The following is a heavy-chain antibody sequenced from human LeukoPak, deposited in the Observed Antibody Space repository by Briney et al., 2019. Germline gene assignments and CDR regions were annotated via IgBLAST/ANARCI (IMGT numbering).Heavy chain of an antibody. D-gene: IGHD3-9*01. CDR1: GGSFSGYY. J-gene: IGHJ6*04. Sequence: SETLSLTCAVSGGSFSGYYWSWIRQPPGKGLEWVGEINHSGSTNYNPSLKSRVTISVDTSKNQFSLKLSSVTAADTAVYYCARGGVTISPRYYYGMDVWGKGTTVTVSS. CDR2: INHSGST. CDR3: ARGGVTISPRYYYGMDV. V-gene: IGHV4-34*01.